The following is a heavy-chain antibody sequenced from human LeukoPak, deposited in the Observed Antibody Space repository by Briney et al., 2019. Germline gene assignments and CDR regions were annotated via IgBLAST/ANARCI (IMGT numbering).Heavy chain of an antibody. CDR1: GFTFSSYG. D-gene: IGHD3-10*01. J-gene: IGHJ6*02. CDR3: AKDSGVRTYYYGMDV. Sequence: PGRSLRLSCAASGFTFSSYGMHWVRQAPGKGLEWVAVISYDGSNKYYADSVKGRFTISRDNSKNTLYLQMNSLRAEDTAVYYCAKDSGVRTYYYGMDVWGQGTTVTVSS. V-gene: IGHV3-30*18. CDR2: ISYDGSNK.